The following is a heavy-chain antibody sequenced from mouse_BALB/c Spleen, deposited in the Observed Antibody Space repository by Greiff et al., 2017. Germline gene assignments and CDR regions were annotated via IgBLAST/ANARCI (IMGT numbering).Heavy chain of an antibody. V-gene: IGHV1-14*01. CDR1: GYTFTSYV. CDR3: ARGGYDVYYAMDY. J-gene: IGHJ4*01. Sequence: EVQLQQSGPELVKPGASVKMSCKASGYTFTSYVMHWVRQKPGQGLEWIGYINPYNDGTKYNEKFKGKATLTSDKSSSTAYMELSSLTSEDSAVYYCARGGYDVYYAMDYWGQGTSVTVSS. CDR2: INPYNDGT. D-gene: IGHD2-2*01.